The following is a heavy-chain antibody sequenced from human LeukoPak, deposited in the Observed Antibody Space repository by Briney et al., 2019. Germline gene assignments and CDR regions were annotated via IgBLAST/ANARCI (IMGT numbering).Heavy chain of an antibody. Sequence: PGGSLRLSCAASGFTFSSHSMNWVRQAPGKGLEWVSYISRSSSTIYYADSVKGRFTISRDNAKNSLYLQMDSLRAEDTAVYYCARVLHKRNYDSTTYYGYWGQGTLVTVSS. V-gene: IGHV3-48*01. D-gene: IGHD3-22*01. J-gene: IGHJ4*02. CDR3: ARVLHKRNYDSTTYYGY. CDR2: ISRSSSTI. CDR1: GFTFSSHS.